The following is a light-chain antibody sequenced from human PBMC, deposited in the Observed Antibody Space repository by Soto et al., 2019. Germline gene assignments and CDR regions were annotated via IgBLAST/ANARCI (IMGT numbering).Light chain of an antibody. CDR1: QSLTRN. J-gene: IGKJ3*01. Sequence: EIVMTQSPATLSVSPGERVTLSCRASQSLTRNLAWYQHKPGQSPRLLIYGASSRTTGVPDRFSGSGSGTDFTLTISRLEPEDFAVYYCQHYRSAPFTFGPGTKVDIK. CDR2: GAS. V-gene: IGKV3-20*01. CDR3: QHYRSAPFT.